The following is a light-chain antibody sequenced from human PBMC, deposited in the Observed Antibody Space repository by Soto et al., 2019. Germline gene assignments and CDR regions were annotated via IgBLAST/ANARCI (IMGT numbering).Light chain of an antibody. V-gene: IGKV1-5*01. J-gene: IGKJ1*01. CDR2: DAS. Sequence: DIQMTQSPSTLSASVGDRVTITGRASQSISSRLAWYQQKPGKAPKLLIYDASSWESGGPSRFSGSGSGTEFTLTISSLQPDDFATYYCQQYNSYSPRTFGQGTKVDIK. CDR3: QQYNSYSPRT. CDR1: QSISSR.